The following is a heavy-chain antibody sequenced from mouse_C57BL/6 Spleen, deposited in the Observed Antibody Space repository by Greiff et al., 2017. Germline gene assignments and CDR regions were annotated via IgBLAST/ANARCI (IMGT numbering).Heavy chain of an antibody. D-gene: IGHD1-1*01. CDR1: GYSITSGYY. CDR2: ISYDGSN. Sequence: EVQLVESGPGLVKPSQSLSLTCSVTGYSITSGYYWNWIRQFPGNKLEWMGYISYDGSNNYNPSLKNRISITRDTSKNQFFLKLNSVTTEDTATYYGARDGVYGSSYVAYWGQGTLVTVSA. J-gene: IGHJ3*01. CDR3: ARDGVYGSSYVAY. V-gene: IGHV3-6*01.